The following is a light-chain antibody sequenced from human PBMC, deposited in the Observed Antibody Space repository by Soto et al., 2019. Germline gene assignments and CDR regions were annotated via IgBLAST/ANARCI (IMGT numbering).Light chain of an antibody. J-gene: IGKJ4*01. V-gene: IGKV3D-15*01. CDR1: QSVSDN. CDR3: QQYNNWPLT. CDR2: GAS. Sequence: EIVMTQSPATLSVSPGERATLSCRASQSVSDNLAWYQQKPGQAPRVLIYGASTRATAIPARSSGSGSGTEFTLTIGSLQSEDVAVYYCQQYNNWPLTLGGGTKVDIK.